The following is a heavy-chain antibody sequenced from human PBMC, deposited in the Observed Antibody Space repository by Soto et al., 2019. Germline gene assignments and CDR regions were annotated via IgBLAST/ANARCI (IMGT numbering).Heavy chain of an antibody. V-gene: IGHV1-18*01. CDR1: GYTFSGYA. CDR3: ARPFGDYGDYAWSLRY. CDR2: ISAYNGNT. Sequence: QVQLVQSGAEVKKPGASVKVSCKASGYTFSGYAMGWVRQAPGQGLEWMGWISAYNGNTDYAQKFQGRVTMTTDTSTSTAYMELRSLTSDYTAVYYCARPFGDYGDYAWSLRYWGQGTRSPSPQ. D-gene: IGHD4-17*01. J-gene: IGHJ4*02.